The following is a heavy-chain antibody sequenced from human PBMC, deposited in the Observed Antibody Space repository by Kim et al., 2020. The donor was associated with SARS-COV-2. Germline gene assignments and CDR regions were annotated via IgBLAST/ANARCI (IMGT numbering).Heavy chain of an antibody. Sequence: GGSLRLSCAASGFTLSSYAMSWVRQAPGKGLEWVSAISGSGGSTYYADSVKGRFIISRDNSKNTLYLQMNSLRAEDTAVYYCAKVSRPWDYYDSSGYFFYWGQGTLVTVSS. D-gene: IGHD3-22*01. CDR1: GFTLSSYA. CDR2: ISGSGGST. V-gene: IGHV3-23*01. J-gene: IGHJ4*02. CDR3: AKVSRPWDYYDSSGYFFY.